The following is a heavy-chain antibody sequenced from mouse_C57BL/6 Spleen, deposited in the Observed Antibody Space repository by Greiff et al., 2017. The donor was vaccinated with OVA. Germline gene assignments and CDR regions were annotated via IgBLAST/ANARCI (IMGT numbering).Heavy chain of an antibody. V-gene: IGHV1-80*01. CDR3: ARSGYYGSSLSDY. D-gene: IGHD1-1*01. J-gene: IGHJ2*01. CDR2: IYPGDGDT. Sequence: VHLVESGAELVKPGASVKISCKASGYAFSSYWMNWVKQRPGKGLEWIGQIYPGDGDTNYNGKFKGKATLTADKSSSTAYMQLSSLTSEDSAVYFCARSGYYGSSLSDYWGQGTTLTVSS. CDR1: GYAFSSYW.